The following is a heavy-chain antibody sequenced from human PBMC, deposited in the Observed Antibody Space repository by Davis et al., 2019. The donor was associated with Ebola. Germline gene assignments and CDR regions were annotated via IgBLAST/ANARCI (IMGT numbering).Heavy chain of an antibody. Sequence: SLKISCAGSGFAFDAYAMHWVRQAPGKGLEWVSGISWNSGSTGYADSVKGRFTISRDNAKNSLYLQMNSLRPEDTALYYCAKDQAFYYALDVWGKGTTVTVSS. CDR3: AKDQAFYYALDV. J-gene: IGHJ6*04. V-gene: IGHV3-9*01. CDR1: GFAFDAYA. CDR2: ISWNSGST.